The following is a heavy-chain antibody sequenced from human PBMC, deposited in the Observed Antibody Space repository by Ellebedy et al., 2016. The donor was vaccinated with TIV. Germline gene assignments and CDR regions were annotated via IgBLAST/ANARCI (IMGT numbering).Heavy chain of an antibody. CDR1: GGSIRSSSYY. D-gene: IGHD5-12*01. J-gene: IGHJ6*03. V-gene: IGHV4-39*07. CDR3: ARDPPPGYSGYGSLLYYYYYYMDV. CDR2: IYYSGST. Sequence: SETLSLTCTVSGGSIRSSSYYWGWIRQPPGKGLEWLGSIYYSGSTYYNPSLKSRVTISVDTSKNQFSLKLSSVTAADTAVYYCARDPPPGYSGYGSLLYYYYYYMDVWGKGTTVTVSS.